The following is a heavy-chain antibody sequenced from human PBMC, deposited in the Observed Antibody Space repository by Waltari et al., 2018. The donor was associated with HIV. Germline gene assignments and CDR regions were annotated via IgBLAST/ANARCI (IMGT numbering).Heavy chain of an antibody. V-gene: IGHV3-30*10. Sequence: QVQLVESGGGVVQPGRSLILSCAASGFTFRAYAMHWVRQTPGKGLEWVAFISYDASNKYYTDSVKGRFTISRDSSKHTLYLQMNNLRAEDTAVYYCAKSWDIVTAADYWGQGTLVIVSS. CDR2: ISYDASNK. J-gene: IGHJ4*02. CDR3: AKSWDIVTAADY. D-gene: IGHD5-12*01. CDR1: GFTFRAYA.